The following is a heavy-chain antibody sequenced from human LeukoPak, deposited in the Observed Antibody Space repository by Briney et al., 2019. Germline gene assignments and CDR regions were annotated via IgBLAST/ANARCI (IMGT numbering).Heavy chain of an antibody. Sequence: GRSLRLSCAASGFTFSSYAVHWVRQAPGKGLEWVAVISYDGSKKYYADSVKGRFTISRDNSKNTMYLQMNSLRAEDTAVYYCARDPGPADYYDSSGYSTWGQGTLVTVSS. V-gene: IGHV3-30*04. D-gene: IGHD3-22*01. J-gene: IGHJ4*02. CDR2: ISYDGSKK. CDR1: GFTFSSYA. CDR3: ARDPGPADYYDSSGYST.